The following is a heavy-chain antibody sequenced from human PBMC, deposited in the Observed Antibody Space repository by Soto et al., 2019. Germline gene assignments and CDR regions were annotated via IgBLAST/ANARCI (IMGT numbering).Heavy chain of an antibody. J-gene: IGHJ6*02. CDR3: ARQGFGALHGLVDV. CDR1: GGSLSRYY. CDR2: VHDSWGP. D-gene: IGHD3-10*01. V-gene: IGHV4-59*08. Sequence: SETLSLTSTVSGGSLSRYYWSCSRQTPGKGLEWIGYVHDSWGPNYNPSLKSRVAISLDTSKSQFSLKLPSVTATDTAVYYCARQGFGALHGLVDVWVQGTTVT.